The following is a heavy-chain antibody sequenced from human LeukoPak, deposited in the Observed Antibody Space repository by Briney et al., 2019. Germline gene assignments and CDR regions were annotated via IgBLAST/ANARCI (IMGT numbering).Heavy chain of an antibody. J-gene: IGHJ6*02. D-gene: IGHD6-19*01. CDR3: ARVSGSGWPHYHYYGMDV. V-gene: IGHV3-66*01. CDR1: GFTVSSNY. Sequence: GGSLRLSCAASGFTVSSNYMSWVRQAPGKGLEWVSVIYSGGSTYYADSVKGRFTISRDNSKNTLYLQMNSLRAEDTAVYYCARVSGSGWPHYHYYGMDVWGQGTTVTVSS. CDR2: IYSGGST.